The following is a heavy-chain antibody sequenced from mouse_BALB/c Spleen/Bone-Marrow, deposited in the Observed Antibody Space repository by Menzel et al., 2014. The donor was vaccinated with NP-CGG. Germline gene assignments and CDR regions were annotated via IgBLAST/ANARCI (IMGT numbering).Heavy chain of an antibody. CDR3: ASEFAY. V-gene: IGHV2-4-1*01. CDR1: GLSLTSYG. J-gene: IGHJ3*01. Sequence: VQRVESGPGLVQSSQSLSITCTVSGLSLTSYGVHWVRLSPGKGLEWLGVIWNIGTTDYNAAFISRLSITKDNSKSQVFFNMNSLKGAHTAIYYCASEFAYWGQGTLVTVSA. CDR2: IWNIGTT.